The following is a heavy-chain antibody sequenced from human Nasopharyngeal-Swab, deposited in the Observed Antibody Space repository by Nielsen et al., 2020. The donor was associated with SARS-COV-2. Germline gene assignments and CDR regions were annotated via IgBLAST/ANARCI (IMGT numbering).Heavy chain of an antibody. J-gene: IGHJ3*02. CDR1: GFTSSSYW. CDR2: INSDGSST. D-gene: IGHD2/OR15-2a*01. CDR3: AIRGRSMGVTAFDI. V-gene: IGHV3-74*01. Sequence: GGSLRPSCAASGFTSSSYWMHWVRQAPGKGLVWVSRINSDGSSTSYADSVKGRFTISRDNTKNTLYLQMNSLRAEDTAVYYCAIRGRSMGVTAFDIWGQGTMVTVSS.